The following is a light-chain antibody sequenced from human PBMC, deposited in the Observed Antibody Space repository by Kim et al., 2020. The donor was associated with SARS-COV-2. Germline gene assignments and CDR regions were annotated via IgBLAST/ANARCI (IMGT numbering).Light chain of an antibody. J-gene: IGKJ2*03. CDR3: QQYSSYSYS. CDR1: QSIGKW. V-gene: IGKV1-5*01. Sequence: GDKVTINCRASQSIGKWLAWYQQKPGQAPKFLIYDASSLERGVPSRFSGSGSGTEFTLTISSLQPDDSATYYCQQYSSYSYSFGQGTKLEI. CDR2: DAS.